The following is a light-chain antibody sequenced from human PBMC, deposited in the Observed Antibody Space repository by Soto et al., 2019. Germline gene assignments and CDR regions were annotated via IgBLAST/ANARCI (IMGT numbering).Light chain of an antibody. CDR1: QIIRNS. CDR2: AAS. CDR3: QQGFSTPYT. Sequence: DIQLTQSPSSLSASVGDRVTITCRARQIIRNSLNWYRQRPEKAPELLIYAASDLESGVPSGFSGSASGTEFTLTISSLQPEDSATYFCQQGFSTPYTFGQGTKLEI. J-gene: IGKJ2*01. V-gene: IGKV1-39*01.